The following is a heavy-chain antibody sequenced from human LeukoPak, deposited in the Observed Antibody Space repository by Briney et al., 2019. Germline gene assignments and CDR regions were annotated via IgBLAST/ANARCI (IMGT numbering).Heavy chain of an antibody. CDR1: VYTFTTYG. J-gene: IGHJ4*02. Sequence: ASVRVSSKAAVYTFTTYGISWGGGSPGQGREWMGWISAYNGNTNYAQNLQGRVTMTTDTSTSTAYMELRSLRSDDTAVYYCARTPQVFDYWGQGTLVTVSS. V-gene: IGHV1-18*01. CDR2: ISAYNGNT. CDR3: ARTPQVFDY.